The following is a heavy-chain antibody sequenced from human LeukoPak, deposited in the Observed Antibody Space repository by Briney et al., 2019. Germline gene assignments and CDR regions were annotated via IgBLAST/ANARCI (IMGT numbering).Heavy chain of an antibody. CDR3: AKLPGRAADY. V-gene: IGHV3-30*18. Sequence: GGSLRLSCAASGFAFSSFGMHWVRQAPGKGLEYVALTSYDGNNEYYADSVEGRFTISRDNSKNTVYLQMNSLRVEDTAVYYCAKLPGRAADYWGQGTLVTVSS. J-gene: IGHJ4*02. CDR1: GFAFSSFG. CDR2: TSYDGNNE.